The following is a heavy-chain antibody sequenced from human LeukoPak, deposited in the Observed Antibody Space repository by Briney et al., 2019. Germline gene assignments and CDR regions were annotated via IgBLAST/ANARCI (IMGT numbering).Heavy chain of an antibody. D-gene: IGHD3-10*01. CDR1: GGSISSSNW. CDR3: ARNVLLWFGELLQPAAFDI. J-gene: IGHJ3*02. Sequence: SGTLSLTCAVSGGSISSSNWRSWVRQPPGKGLEWIGEIYHSGSTNYNPSLKSRVTVSVDKSKNQFSLKLSSVTAADTAVYYCARNVLLWFGELLQPAAFDIWGQGTMVTVSS. CDR2: IYHSGST. V-gene: IGHV4-4*02.